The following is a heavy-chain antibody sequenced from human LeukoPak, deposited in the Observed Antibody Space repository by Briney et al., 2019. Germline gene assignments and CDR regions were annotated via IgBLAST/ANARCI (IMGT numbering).Heavy chain of an antibody. J-gene: IGHJ4*02. CDR1: GFTFSRYW. CDR3: AKRGYSGYADY. Sequence: GESLRLSCAASGFTFSRYWMHWVRQAPGKGLEWVSAISGSGGSTYYADSVKGRFTISRDNSKNTLYLQMNSLRAEDTAVYYCAKRGYSGYADYWGQGTLVTVSS. CDR2: ISGSGGST. V-gene: IGHV3-23*01. D-gene: IGHD5-12*01.